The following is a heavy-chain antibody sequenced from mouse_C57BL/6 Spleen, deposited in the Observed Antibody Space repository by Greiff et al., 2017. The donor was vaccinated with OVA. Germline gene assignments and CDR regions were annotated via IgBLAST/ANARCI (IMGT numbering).Heavy chain of an antibody. Sequence: EVQLQESGGDLVKPGGSLKLSCAASGFTFSSYGMSWVRQTPDKRLEWVATISSGGSYTYYPDSVKGRFTISRDNAKNTLYLQMSSLKSEDTAMYYCARQVAPYFDYWGQGTTLTVSS. V-gene: IGHV5-6*01. CDR1: GFTFSSYG. J-gene: IGHJ2*01. CDR2: ISSGGSYT. CDR3: ARQVAPYFDY. D-gene: IGHD1-1*02.